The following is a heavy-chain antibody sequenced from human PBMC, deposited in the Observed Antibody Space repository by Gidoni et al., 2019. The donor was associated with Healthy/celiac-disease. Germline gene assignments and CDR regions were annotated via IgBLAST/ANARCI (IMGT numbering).Heavy chain of an antibody. Sequence: QVQLQQWGAGLLKPSETLSLTCAVYGGSFSGYYWSWIRQPPGKGLEWIGEINHSGSTNYNPSLKSRVTISVDTSKNQFSLKLSSVTAADTAVYYCASITPAPFDYWGQGTLVTVSS. CDR1: GGSFSGYY. D-gene: IGHD3-10*01. J-gene: IGHJ4*02. CDR3: ASITPAPFDY. V-gene: IGHV4-34*01. CDR2: INHSGST.